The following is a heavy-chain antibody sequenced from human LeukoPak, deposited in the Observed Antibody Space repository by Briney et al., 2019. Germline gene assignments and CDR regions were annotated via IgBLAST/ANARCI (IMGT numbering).Heavy chain of an antibody. CDR3: ARVSYDSSGYYPDY. Sequence: GGSLRLSCAASGFTFSSYSMNWVRQAPGKGLEWVSSISSSSSYIYYADSVKGRFTISRDNAKNSLYLQMNGLRAEDTAVYYCARVSYDSSGYYPDYWGQGTLVTVSS. CDR1: GFTFSSYS. CDR2: ISSSSSYI. J-gene: IGHJ4*02. V-gene: IGHV3-21*01. D-gene: IGHD3-22*01.